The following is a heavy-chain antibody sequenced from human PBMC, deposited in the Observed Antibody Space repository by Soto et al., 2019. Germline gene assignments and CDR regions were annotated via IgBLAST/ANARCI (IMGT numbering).Heavy chain of an antibody. D-gene: IGHD5-18*01. CDR3: ASVDTAMGPFDY. J-gene: IGHJ4*02. Sequence: QVQVVESGGGVVQPGRSLRLSCAASGFTFSSYAMHWVSQAPGKGLEWVAVISYDGSNKYYADSVKGRFTISRDNSKNTLYLQMNSLRAEDTAVYYCASVDTAMGPFDYWGQGTLVTVSS. CDR1: GFTFSSYA. V-gene: IGHV3-30-3*01. CDR2: ISYDGSNK.